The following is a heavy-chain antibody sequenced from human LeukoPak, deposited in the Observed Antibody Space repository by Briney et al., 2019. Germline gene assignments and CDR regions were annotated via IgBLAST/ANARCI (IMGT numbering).Heavy chain of an antibody. CDR2: TYYRSKWYN. Sequence: SQTLSRTCVVSGDSGSSKNGAWNWIRQSPSRGLEWLGRTYYRSKWYNDYAESMEGRMTISQDTSKNQYSLHLNSVTPDDTAVYYCARDFGTTGWHTFDYWGQGTLVTVSS. D-gene: IGHD6-19*01. V-gene: IGHV6-1*01. J-gene: IGHJ4*02. CDR1: GDSGSSKNGA. CDR3: ARDFGTTGWHTFDY.